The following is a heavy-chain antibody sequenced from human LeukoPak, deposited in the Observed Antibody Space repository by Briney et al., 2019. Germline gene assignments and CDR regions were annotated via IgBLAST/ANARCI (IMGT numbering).Heavy chain of an antibody. D-gene: IGHD2-2*01. CDR3: ANASPGYCSSTSCRRPIDY. CDR1: GFTFSSYG. Sequence: GGSLRLSCAASGFTFSSYGMHWVRQAPGKGLEWVAFIRYDGSNKYYADSVKGRFTISRDNSKNTLYLQMNSLRAEDTAVYHCANASPGYCSSTSCRRPIDYWGQGTLVTVSS. V-gene: IGHV3-30*02. CDR2: IRYDGSNK. J-gene: IGHJ4*02.